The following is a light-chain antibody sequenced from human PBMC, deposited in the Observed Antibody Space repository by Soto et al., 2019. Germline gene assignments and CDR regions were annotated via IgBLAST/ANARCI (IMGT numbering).Light chain of an antibody. CDR1: QSVSNY. CDR2: DAS. Sequence: EIVLTQSAATRSLSPGERATLSCWASQSVSNYLVWYQQKPGQAPRLIIYDASKRATGIPARFSGSGYGTDFTLTISSLEPEDFAVYYCQQRSIWPWTFGQGTKVDIK. V-gene: IGKV3-11*01. CDR3: QQRSIWPWT. J-gene: IGKJ1*01.